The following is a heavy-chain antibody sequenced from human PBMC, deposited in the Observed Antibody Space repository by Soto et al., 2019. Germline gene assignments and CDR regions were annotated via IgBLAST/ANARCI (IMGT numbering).Heavy chain of an antibody. CDR3: ARDIGRNYFDN. Sequence: QVQLVQSGAEVKKPGASVKVSCKAAGYTFTSYGISWVRQAPGQGLEWMGWVSAYNGNTHYAQKFQNRVTMTTDTSTSTAYMELRRLRSDDRATYYCARDIGRNYFDNSGQGTLVTVSS. V-gene: IGHV1-18*01. J-gene: IGHJ4*02. CDR2: VSAYNGNT. CDR1: GYTFTSYG. D-gene: IGHD2-15*01.